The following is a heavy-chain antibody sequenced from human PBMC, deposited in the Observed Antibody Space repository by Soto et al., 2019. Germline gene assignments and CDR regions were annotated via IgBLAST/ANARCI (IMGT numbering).Heavy chain of an antibody. CDR2: IYPSVSS. Sequence: PSETLSLTCNFSVFAISRGYYWSWVRQPPGKGLEWIGSIYPSVSSYHNPSLESRLTLSIDTSKNQFTLKLASVTAADTALYYCAREKVGKTFFDNWGQGTQVTVSS. CDR1: VFAISRGYY. CDR3: AREKVGKTFFDN. V-gene: IGHV4-38-2*02. D-gene: IGHD1-26*01. J-gene: IGHJ4*02.